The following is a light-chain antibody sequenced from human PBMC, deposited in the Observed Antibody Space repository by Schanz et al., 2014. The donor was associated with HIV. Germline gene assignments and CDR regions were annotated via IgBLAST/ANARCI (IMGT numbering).Light chain of an antibody. V-gene: IGKV3D-15*01. CDR1: QTVSNN. Sequence: EIVMTQSPGTLSVSPGERATLSCRASQTVSNNLAWYQQKPGQAPRLLIYGASNRATGIPARFSGSGSGTDFTLTISSLEPEDCAVYYCHQYGSLPWTFGQGTKVEVK. CDR3: HQYGSLPWT. CDR2: GAS. J-gene: IGKJ1*01.